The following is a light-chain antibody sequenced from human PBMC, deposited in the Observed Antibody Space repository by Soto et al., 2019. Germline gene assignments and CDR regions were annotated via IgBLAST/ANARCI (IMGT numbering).Light chain of an antibody. CDR3: QQYNSYSRT. V-gene: IGKV1-5*01. Sequence: DIQMTQSPSTLSASVGDRVTITCRASQSISSWLAWYQQKPGKAPKLLIYDVSSLESGVPSRFSGSESGTDFTLTISSLKPDDFATYYCQQYNSYSRTFGQGTKVDI. CDR1: QSISSW. CDR2: DVS. J-gene: IGKJ1*01.